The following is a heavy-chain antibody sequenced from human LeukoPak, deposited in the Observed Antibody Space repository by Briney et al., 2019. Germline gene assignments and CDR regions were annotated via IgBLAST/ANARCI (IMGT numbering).Heavy chain of an antibody. J-gene: IGHJ5*02. D-gene: IGHD6-6*01. CDR3: ARGVVAARPVEWFDP. Sequence: SVKVSCKASGYTFTSYYMHWVRQAPGQGLEWMGGIIPIFGTANYAQKFQGRVTITADESTSTAYMELSSLRSEDTAVYYCARGVVAARPVEWFDPWGQGTLVTVSS. CDR2: IIPIFGTA. CDR1: GYTFTSYY. V-gene: IGHV1-69*13.